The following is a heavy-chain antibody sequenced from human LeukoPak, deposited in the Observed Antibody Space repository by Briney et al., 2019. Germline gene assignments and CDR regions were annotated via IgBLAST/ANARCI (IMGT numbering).Heavy chain of an antibody. CDR1: GFTFSSYG. D-gene: IGHD4-17*01. V-gene: IGHV3-30*02. Sequence: GGSLRLSCAASGFTFSSYGMHWVRQAPGKGLEWVAFIRYDGSNKYYADSVKGRFTISRDNSKNTLYLQMNSLRAEDTAVYYCAKGGAYGDYGGVDYWGQGTLVTVSS. CDR2: IRYDGSNK. J-gene: IGHJ4*02. CDR3: AKGGAYGDYGGVDY.